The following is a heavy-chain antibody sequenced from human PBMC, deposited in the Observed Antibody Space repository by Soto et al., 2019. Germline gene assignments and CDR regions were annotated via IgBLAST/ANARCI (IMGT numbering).Heavy chain of an antibody. Sequence: QVQLVQSGAEVKKPGSSVNVSCKGSGGFNSYSISWVRQAPGQGLEWMGGIIPIFATPTYAQKFQGRVTITADKSTSTAYMELSRLTSEDTAVYYCARGGPVIIPAATNWFDPWGQGTLVSVSS. J-gene: IGHJ5*02. CDR2: IIPIFATP. D-gene: IGHD2-2*01. V-gene: IGHV1-69*06. CDR3: ARGGPVIIPAATNWFDP. CDR1: GGFNSYS.